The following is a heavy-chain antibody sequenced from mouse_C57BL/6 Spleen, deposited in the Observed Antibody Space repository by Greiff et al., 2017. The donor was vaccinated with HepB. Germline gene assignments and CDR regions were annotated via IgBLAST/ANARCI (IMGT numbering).Heavy chain of an antibody. CDR3: ASEGYGSSYEYFDD. J-gene: IGHJ1*01. D-gene: IGHD1-1*01. Sequence: VKLVESGAELVMPGASVKLSCKASGYTFTSYWMHWVKQRPGQGLEWIGEIDPSDSYTNYNQKFKGKSTLTVDKSSSTAYMQLSSLTSEDSAVYYCASEGYGSSYEYFDDWGQGTTVTVSS. CDR2: IDPSDSYT. V-gene: IGHV1-69*01. CDR1: GYTFTSYW.